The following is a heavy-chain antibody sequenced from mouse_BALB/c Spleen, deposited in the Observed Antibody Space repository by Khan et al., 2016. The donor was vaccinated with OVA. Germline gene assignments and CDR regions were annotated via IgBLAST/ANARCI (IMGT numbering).Heavy chain of an antibody. CDR3: AREYGNSHYAMGY. CDR2: IWAGGST. D-gene: IGHD2-10*02. CDR1: GFSLTSYG. J-gene: IGHJ4*01. Sequence: VQLKQSGPGLVAPSQSLSITCTVSGFSLTSYGVHWVRQPPGKGLEWLGVIWAGGSTNYNSALMSRLSISKDNSKSQVFLKMSSLQTDDTAMYXCAREYGNSHYAMGYWGQGTSVTVSS. V-gene: IGHV2-9*02.